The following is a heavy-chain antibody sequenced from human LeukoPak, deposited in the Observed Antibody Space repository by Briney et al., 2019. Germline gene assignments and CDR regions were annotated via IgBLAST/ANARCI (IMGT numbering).Heavy chain of an antibody. CDR2: INHSGST. J-gene: IGHJ1*01. D-gene: IGHD3-10*01. Sequence: KTSETLSLTCAVYGGSFSGYYWSWIRQPPGKGLEWIGEINHSGSTNYNPSLKSRVTISVDTSKNQFSLKLSSVIAADTAVYYCAKLAMFRGIPSGYFQHWGQGTLVTVSS. V-gene: IGHV4-34*01. CDR1: GGSFSGYY. CDR3: AKLAMFRGIPSGYFQH.